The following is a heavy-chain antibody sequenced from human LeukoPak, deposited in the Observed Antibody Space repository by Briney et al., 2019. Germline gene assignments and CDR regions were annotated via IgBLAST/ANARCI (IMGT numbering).Heavy chain of an antibody. D-gene: IGHD3-16*01. V-gene: IGHV5-51*01. CDR3: ARLEEDLTLGVAGYWFVP. CDR2: IYPDDSNS. Sequence: GESLEISCQGSGYTFTTHWIGWVRQLPGKGLEWMGIIYPDDSNSRYSPSFQGQVTLSADKSINTAYLQWSSLRASDTAMYYCARLEEDLTLGVAGYWFVPWGQGTLVTVSS. J-gene: IGHJ5*02. CDR1: GYTFTTHW.